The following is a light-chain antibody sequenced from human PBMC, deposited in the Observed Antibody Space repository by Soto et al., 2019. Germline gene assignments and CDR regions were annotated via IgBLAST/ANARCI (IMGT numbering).Light chain of an antibody. J-gene: IGLJ2*01. CDR1: SSDVGGYNY. Sequence: QSVLTQPASVSGSPGQSITISCTGASSDVGGYNYVSWYQRHPGRAPKLMLYEVSKRPSGVSNRFSGSKSGNTASLTISGLQADDEAEYYCNSRTSSGSSVFGGGTKLTVL. CDR2: EVS. CDR3: NSRTSSGSSV. V-gene: IGLV2-14*01.